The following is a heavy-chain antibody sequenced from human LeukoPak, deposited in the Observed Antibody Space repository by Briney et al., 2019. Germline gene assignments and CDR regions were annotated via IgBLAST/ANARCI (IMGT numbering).Heavy chain of an antibody. J-gene: IGHJ4*02. Sequence: GASVKVSCKAPGYTFTGYYMHWVRQAPGQGLEWMGWINPNSGGTNYAQKFQGRVTMTRDTSISTAYMELSRLRSDDTAVYYCASQKGIAAAGDFDYWGQGTLVTVSS. V-gene: IGHV1-2*02. CDR1: GYTFTGYY. CDR2: INPNSGGT. CDR3: ASQKGIAAAGDFDY. D-gene: IGHD6-13*01.